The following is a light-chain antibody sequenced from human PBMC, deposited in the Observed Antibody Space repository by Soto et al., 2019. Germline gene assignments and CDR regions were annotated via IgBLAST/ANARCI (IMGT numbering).Light chain of an antibody. CDR2: GAA. J-gene: IGKJ1*01. CDR1: QSVSTY. Sequence: ETVMPPSPATLVVSPGERATLSSSASQSVSTYFAWYQPTPGEAPRLLTAGAATTRTGIPARFSGSASGTEFTTTISSLQSEDFAVYSCQQYKNWPPVTFGQGTKVDIK. CDR3: QQYKNWPPVT. V-gene: IGKV3-15*01.